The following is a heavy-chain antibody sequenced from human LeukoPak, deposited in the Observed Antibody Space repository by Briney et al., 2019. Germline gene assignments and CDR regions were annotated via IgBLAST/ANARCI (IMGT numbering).Heavy chain of an antibody. CDR1: RFSLSSYS. CDR3: ARDYLYSSDWYSMNAWYFDF. CDR2: ISSSSSYR. J-gene: IGHJ2*01. Sequence: PGGSLRLSCAASRFSLSSYSMNWVRQAPGKGLEWVSYISSSSSYRYYADSVKGRFTISRDNAKNSLYLQVNSLRVEDTAVYFCARDYLYSSDWYSMNAWYFDFWGRGTLVTVSS. D-gene: IGHD6-19*01. V-gene: IGHV3-21*01.